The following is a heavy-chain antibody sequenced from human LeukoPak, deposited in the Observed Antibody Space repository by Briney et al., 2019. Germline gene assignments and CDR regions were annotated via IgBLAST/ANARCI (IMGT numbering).Heavy chain of an antibody. CDR2: IKRKTDGGTT. J-gene: IGHJ4*02. CDR3: TTGLAAAGLNFDY. V-gene: IGHV3-15*01. Sequence: PGGSLRLSCAASGFTFSNAWTSWVRQAPGKGLEWVGRIKRKTDGGTTDYAAPVKGRFTISRDDSINTLYLQTDSPQSGETGVFSCTTGLAAAGLNFDYGGQGTLATVSS. CDR1: GFTFSNAW. D-gene: IGHD6-13*01.